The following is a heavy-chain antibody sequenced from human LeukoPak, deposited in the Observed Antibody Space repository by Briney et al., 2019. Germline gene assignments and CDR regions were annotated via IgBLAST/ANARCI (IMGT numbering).Heavy chain of an antibody. CDR3: ARDRYYGSGSH. CDR2: ISSSSSTI. CDR1: GFTFSSYS. Sequence: PGGSLRLSCAVSGFTFSSYSMNWVRQAPGKGLEWVSYISSSSSTIYYADSVKGRFTISRDNAKNSLYLQMNSLRAEDTAVYYCARDRYYGSGSHWGQGTLVTVSS. J-gene: IGHJ4*02. V-gene: IGHV3-48*01. D-gene: IGHD3-10*01.